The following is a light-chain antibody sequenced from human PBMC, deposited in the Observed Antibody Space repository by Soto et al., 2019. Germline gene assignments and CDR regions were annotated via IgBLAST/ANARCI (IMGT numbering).Light chain of an antibody. CDR1: QSVSSFS. CDR2: GAS. J-gene: IGKJ1*01. V-gene: IGKV3-20*01. Sequence: EIVLTQSPGTLSLSPGERATLSCRASQSVSSFSIAWYQQKPGRAPRLLIYGASSRATGIPDRFSGSGSGTDFALTISRLEPEDFAVYYCQQYSSSPETFGQGTKVAIK. CDR3: QQYSSSPET.